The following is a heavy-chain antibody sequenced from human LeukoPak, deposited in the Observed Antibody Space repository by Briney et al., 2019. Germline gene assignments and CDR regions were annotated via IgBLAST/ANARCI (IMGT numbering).Heavy chain of an antibody. Sequence: GESLKISCKAVGYSFTSYWIGWVRQMPGKGLEWMGIIFPLDSDTRYSPSFQGQVTISVDKSISTAYLQWSSLKASDTAIYYCARHPPKYVWGNYRWGQGTLVTVSS. CDR3: ARHPPKYVWGNYR. V-gene: IGHV5-51*01. J-gene: IGHJ4*02. CDR1: GYSFTSYW. D-gene: IGHD3-16*02. CDR2: IFPLDSDT.